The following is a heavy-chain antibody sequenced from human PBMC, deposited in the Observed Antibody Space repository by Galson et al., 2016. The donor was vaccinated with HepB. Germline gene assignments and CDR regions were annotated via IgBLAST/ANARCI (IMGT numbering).Heavy chain of an antibody. J-gene: IGHJ6*02. D-gene: IGHD4-11*01. V-gene: IGHV3-7*01. CDR2: LSPDGTDK. CDR1: GFTFNDYW. Sequence: SLRLSCAASGFTFNDYWMTWVRQAPGKGLEWVANLSPDGTDKRYVGSVKGRFTISRDNPNNSVFLQMSSLRAEDTALYYCARVDYTDEGINVWGQGTTVTVSS. CDR3: ARVDYTDEGINV.